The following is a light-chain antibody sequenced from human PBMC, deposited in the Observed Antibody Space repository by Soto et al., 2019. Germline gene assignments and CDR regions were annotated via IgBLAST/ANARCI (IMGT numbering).Light chain of an antibody. CDR1: QGVTVNL. J-gene: IGKJ3*01. CDR3: QQYGDSPLT. V-gene: IGKV3-20*01. CDR2: AAS. Sequence: EILLTQSPSTLSLSPGEGVTLSCRASQGVTVNLLAWYQQKPGEAPRLLIYAASTRSAAVPDRFTGSGSGTDFALTISSLEPEDFGVYYCQQYGDSPLTSGRGTKVDIK.